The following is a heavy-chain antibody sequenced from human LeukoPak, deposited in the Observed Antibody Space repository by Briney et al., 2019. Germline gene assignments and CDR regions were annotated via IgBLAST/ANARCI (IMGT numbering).Heavy chain of an antibody. CDR2: INPNSGGT. D-gene: IGHD5-12*01. CDR3: ARDFLYIPYSGYETEPIFDY. Sequence: GASVKVSCKASGYTFTGYYMHWVRQAPGQGLEWMGWINPNSGGTNYAQKFQGRVTMTRDTSISTAYMELSRLRSDDTAVYYCARDFLYIPYSGYETEPIFDYWGQGTLVTVSS. V-gene: IGHV1-2*02. CDR1: GYTFTGYY. J-gene: IGHJ4*02.